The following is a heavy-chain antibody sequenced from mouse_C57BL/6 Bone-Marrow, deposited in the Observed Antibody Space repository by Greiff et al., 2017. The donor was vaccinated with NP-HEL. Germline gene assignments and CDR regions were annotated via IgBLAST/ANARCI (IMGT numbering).Heavy chain of an antibody. Sequence: QVQLQQSGAELVRPGTSVKVSCKASGSSFTNSLLAWVPQIPLQCLEWIGVINPGSGGTNYNEKFKGKATLTADKSSSTAYMQLSSLTSEDSAVYFCARGITTVVAMDYWGQGTSVTVSS. CDR2: INPGSGGT. V-gene: IGHV1-54*01. CDR3: ARGITTVVAMDY. D-gene: IGHD1-1*01. CDR1: GSSFTNSL. J-gene: IGHJ4*01.